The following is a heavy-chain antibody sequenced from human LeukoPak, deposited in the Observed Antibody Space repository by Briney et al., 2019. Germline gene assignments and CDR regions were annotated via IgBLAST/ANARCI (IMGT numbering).Heavy chain of an antibody. V-gene: IGHV3-23*01. CDR2: ISGSGGST. CDR3: AKGGAYYYDSSGYYDY. D-gene: IGHD3-22*01. J-gene: IGHJ4*02. CDR1: GFTLSSYA. Sequence: GGSLRLSCAASGFTLSSYAMSWVRQAPGKGLEWVSAISGSGGSTFYADSVKGRFTISRDNSKNTLYLQMNSLRAEDTAVYYCAKGGAYYYDSSGYYDYWGQGTLVTVSS.